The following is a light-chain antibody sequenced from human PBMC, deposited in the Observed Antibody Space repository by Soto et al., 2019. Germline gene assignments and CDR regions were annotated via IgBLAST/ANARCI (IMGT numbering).Light chain of an antibody. CDR2: WAS. V-gene: IGKV4-1*01. J-gene: IGKJ1*01. CDR1: QSVLYSSNNKNY. Sequence: DIVMTQSPDSLAVSLGERATINCKSSQSVLYSSNNKNYLSWYQQKPGQPPKLLIYWASTRESGVPDRFSGSGSGTDFPLTISSLQAEDVAVYYCQHYYSIPWTFGQGTKVEIK. CDR3: QHYYSIPWT.